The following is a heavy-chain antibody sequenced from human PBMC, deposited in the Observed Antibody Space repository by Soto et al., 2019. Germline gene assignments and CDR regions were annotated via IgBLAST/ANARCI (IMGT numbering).Heavy chain of an antibody. V-gene: IGHV5-51*01. CDR1: GYSFTSYW. CDR3: ARGLGYCSSTSCYEVDY. D-gene: IGHD2-2*01. J-gene: IGHJ4*02. Sequence: PGESLKISCKGSGYSFTSYWIVWVRQMPGKGLEWMGIIYPGDSDTRYSPSFQGQVTISADKSISTAYLQWSSLKASDTAMYYCARGLGYCSSTSCYEVDYWGQGTLVTVSS. CDR2: IYPGDSDT.